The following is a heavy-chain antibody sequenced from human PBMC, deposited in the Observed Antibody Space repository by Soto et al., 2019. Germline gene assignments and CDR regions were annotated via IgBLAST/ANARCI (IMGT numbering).Heavy chain of an antibody. D-gene: IGHD1-26*01. Sequence: QVQLVESGGGVVQPGRSLRLSCAASGFTFSHYGIHWVRQAPGKGLEWLAVISYDGSNKHYADSEKGRFTVSRDNSKNTLYLQMNSLRAEDTAVYFCARYSGKYQGPIDYWGQGTLVTVSS. CDR3: ARYSGKYQGPIDY. J-gene: IGHJ4*02. CDR2: ISYDGSNK. CDR1: GFTFSHYG. V-gene: IGHV3-30*03.